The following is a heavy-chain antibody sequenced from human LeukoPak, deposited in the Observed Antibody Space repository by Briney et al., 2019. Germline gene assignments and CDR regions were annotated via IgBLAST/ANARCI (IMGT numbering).Heavy chain of an antibody. CDR2: ISYDGDKK. Sequence: GGSLRLSCAASGFTFSSYAINWVRQAPGKGLEWVAVISYDGDKKYYADSVKGRFTISRDNSKNTLYLQMNSLRVEDTAVYYCARGGSNSIWYYYMDVWGKGTTVTVSS. D-gene: IGHD3-16*01. V-gene: IGHV3-30-3*01. CDR1: GFTFSSYA. CDR3: ARGGSNSIWYYYMDV. J-gene: IGHJ6*03.